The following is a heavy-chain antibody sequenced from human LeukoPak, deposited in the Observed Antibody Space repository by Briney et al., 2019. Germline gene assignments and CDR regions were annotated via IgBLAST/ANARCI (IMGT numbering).Heavy chain of an antibody. J-gene: IGHJ3*02. CDR1: GFTFSSYS. CDR3: ASRESYYDFWSGHNAFDI. CDR2: ISSSSSYI. Sequence: GGSLRLSCAASGFTFSSYSMNWVRQAPGKGLEWVSSISSSSSYIYYADSVKGRFTISRDNAKNSLYLQMNSLRAEDTAVYYCASRESYYDFWSGHNAFDIWGQGTMVTVSS. D-gene: IGHD3-3*01. V-gene: IGHV3-21*01.